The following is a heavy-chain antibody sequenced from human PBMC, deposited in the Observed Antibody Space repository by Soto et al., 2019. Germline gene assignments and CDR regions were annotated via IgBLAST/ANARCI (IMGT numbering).Heavy chain of an antibody. Sequence: SQTLSLTCAISGDSVSSNSAAWNWIRQSPSRGLEWLGRTYYRSKWYNDYAVSVKSRITINPDTSKNQFSLQLNSVTPEDTAVYYCARDGLVVVPAAMGRYYMDVWGKGTTVTV. J-gene: IGHJ6*03. CDR2: TYYRSKWYN. D-gene: IGHD2-2*01. V-gene: IGHV6-1*01. CDR1: GDSVSSNSAA. CDR3: ARDGLVVVPAAMGRYYMDV.